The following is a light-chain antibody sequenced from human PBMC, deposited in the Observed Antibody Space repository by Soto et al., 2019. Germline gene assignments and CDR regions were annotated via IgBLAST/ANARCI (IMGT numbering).Light chain of an antibody. Sequence: EIVMPQSPATLALSPGERATLSCRASQSVNSNLAWYQQKAGQAPRLLIYGTSTRATGIPARFSGSGSGTDFTLTISSLQFEDFAVYYCQQYNNWPRTFGQGTKVDIK. V-gene: IGKV3-15*01. CDR1: QSVNSN. J-gene: IGKJ1*01. CDR3: QQYNNWPRT. CDR2: GTS.